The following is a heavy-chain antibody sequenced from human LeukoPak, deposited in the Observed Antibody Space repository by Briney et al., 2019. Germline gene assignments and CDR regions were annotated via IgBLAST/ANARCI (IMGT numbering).Heavy chain of an antibody. J-gene: IGHJ4*02. D-gene: IGHD4/OR15-4a*01. V-gene: IGHV4-39*06. CDR2: IYSSGST. Sequence: NPSETLSLTCTVSGVSISSSSYYWGWIRQPPGKGLEWIGSIYSSGSTYYNPSLKSRVTISVDTSKNQFTLKLSSVTPADTAVYYCAKEGTYTYGASDFDYWGQGTLVTVSS. CDR1: GVSISSSSYY. CDR3: AKEGTYTYGASDFDY.